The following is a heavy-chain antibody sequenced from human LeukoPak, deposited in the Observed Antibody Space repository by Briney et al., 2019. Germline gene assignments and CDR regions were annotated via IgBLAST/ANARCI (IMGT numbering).Heavy chain of an antibody. J-gene: IGHJ4*02. CDR2: VYSGGST. CDR1: GFIVTNNY. V-gene: IGHV3-53*01. CDR3: ALHKFGEPRFDY. D-gene: IGHD3-10*01. Sequence: GGSLRLSCTASGFIVTNNYINWVRQAPGKGLEWVSLVYSGGSTYYADSVKGRFTISRDNSKNTLYLQMNSLRAEDTAVYYCALHKFGEPRFDYWGQGTLVTVSS.